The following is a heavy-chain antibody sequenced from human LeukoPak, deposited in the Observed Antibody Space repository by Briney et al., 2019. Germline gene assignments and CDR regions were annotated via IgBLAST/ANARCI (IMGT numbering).Heavy chain of an antibody. Sequence: GASVKVSCKASGYTFTSYDINWVRQATGQGLEWMGWMNPNSGNTGYAQKFQGRVTMTRNTSISTAYMELSSLRSEDTAVYYCARGREVKGYSSGWRHYNRFDPWGQGTLVTVSS. CDR1: GYTFTSYD. CDR2: MNPNSGNT. J-gene: IGHJ5*02. D-gene: IGHD6-19*01. V-gene: IGHV1-8*01. CDR3: ARGREVKGYSSGWRHYNRFDP.